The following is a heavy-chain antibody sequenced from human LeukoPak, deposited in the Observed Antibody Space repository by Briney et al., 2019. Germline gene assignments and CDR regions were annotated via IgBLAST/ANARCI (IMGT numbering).Heavy chain of an antibody. CDR1: VGSISSHY. CDR3: ARDRGTMVRYYYGMDV. CDR2: IYNSGST. Sequence: PSETLSLTCTVSVGSISSHYWSWIRQPPGKGLEWIGYIYNSGSTNYNPSLKSRVTISVDTSKSAFSLKLSSVTAADTAVYYCARDRGTMVRYYYGMDVWGQGTTVTVSS. V-gene: IGHV4-59*11. J-gene: IGHJ6*02. D-gene: IGHD3-10*01.